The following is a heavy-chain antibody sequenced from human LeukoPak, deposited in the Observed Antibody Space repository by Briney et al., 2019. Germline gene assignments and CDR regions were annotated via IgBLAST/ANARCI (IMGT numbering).Heavy chain of an antibody. D-gene: IGHD6-6*01. Sequence: PSETLSLTCAVYGGSFSGYYWSWIRQPPGKGLEWIGEVNHSGSTNYNPSLKSRVTTSVDTSKKQFSLKLSSVTAADTAVYYCARQSIATRHFDYWGQGTLVTVSS. V-gene: IGHV4-34*01. CDR3: ARQSIATRHFDY. CDR1: GGSFSGYY. CDR2: VNHSGST. J-gene: IGHJ4*02.